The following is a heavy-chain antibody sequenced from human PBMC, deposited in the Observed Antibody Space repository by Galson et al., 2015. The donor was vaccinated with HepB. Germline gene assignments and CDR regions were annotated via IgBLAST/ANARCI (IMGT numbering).Heavy chain of an antibody. CDR3: ARIVNYGPLYYGMDG. CDR2: IDWGDDK. Sequence: PALVKPTQTLTLTCSFSGFSLTTNGMSVNWIRQTPGKAPEWLARIDWGDDKYYSTSLRTRLTISKDTSRNQVVLTMTNMDPVDTATYYCARIVNYGPLYYGMDGWGQGTTVTVS. D-gene: IGHD3-10*01. V-gene: IGHV2-70*11. J-gene: IGHJ6*02. CDR1: GFSLTTNGMS.